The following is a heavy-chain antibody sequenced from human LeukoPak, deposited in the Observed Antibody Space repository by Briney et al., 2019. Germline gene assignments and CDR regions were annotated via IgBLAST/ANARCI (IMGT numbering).Heavy chain of an antibody. J-gene: IGHJ5*02. Sequence: GGSLRLSCAASGFTFSSYWMSWVRQAPGKGLEWVANIKQDGSEKYYVDSVKGRFTISRDNAKNSLYLQMNSLRAEDTAVYYCARENFYGEEDWFDPWGQGTLDTVSS. D-gene: IGHD4-17*01. CDR3: ARENFYGEEDWFDP. CDR2: IKQDGSEK. V-gene: IGHV3-7*01. CDR1: GFTFSSYW.